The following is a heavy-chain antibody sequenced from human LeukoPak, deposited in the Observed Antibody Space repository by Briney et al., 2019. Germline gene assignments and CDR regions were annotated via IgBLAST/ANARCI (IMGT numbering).Heavy chain of an antibody. J-gene: IGHJ6*02. CDR2: IYYSGIT. D-gene: IGHD6-6*01. CDR3: ATPSIAARPWYYGMDV. V-gene: IGHV4-30-4*01. Sequence: SQTLSLTCTVSGGSISSGDYYWSWIRQPPGKGLEWIGYIYYSGITYYNPSLKSRVTISVDTSKNQFSLKLSSVTAADTAVYYCATPSIAARPWYYGMDVWGQGTTVTVSS. CDR1: GGSISSGDYY.